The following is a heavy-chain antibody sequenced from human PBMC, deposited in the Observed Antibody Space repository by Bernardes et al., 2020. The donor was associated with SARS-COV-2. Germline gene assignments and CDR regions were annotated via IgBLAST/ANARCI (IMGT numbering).Heavy chain of an antibody. J-gene: IGHJ5*02. CDR3: ATVVGYSYGGGWFDP. CDR2: ISGYNGDT. V-gene: IGHV1-18*01. CDR1: GYKFTSYG. Sequence: ASMKVSCKASGYKFTSYGMSWVRQAPGQGLEWMGWISGYNGDTDYAQKFLGRVIMTTDTSTDTAYMELRGLRSDDTAVYYCATVVGYSYGGGWFDPWGQGTLVTVSS. D-gene: IGHD5-18*01.